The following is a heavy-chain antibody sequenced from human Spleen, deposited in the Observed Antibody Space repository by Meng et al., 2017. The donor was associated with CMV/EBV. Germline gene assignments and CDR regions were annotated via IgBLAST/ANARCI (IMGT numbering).Heavy chain of an antibody. D-gene: IGHD6-19*01. CDR1: GFTFSAYY. CDR3: ASSSSDWQF. CDR2: ISSGGSSS. Sequence: TCDASGFTFSAYYMSLNRQAPGKGLGWFSYISSGGSSSTYADSVKGRFTISRDNAKNSLYLQMNSLRAEDTAVYYCASSSSDWQFWGQGTLVTVSS. V-gene: IGHV3-11*01. J-gene: IGHJ4*02.